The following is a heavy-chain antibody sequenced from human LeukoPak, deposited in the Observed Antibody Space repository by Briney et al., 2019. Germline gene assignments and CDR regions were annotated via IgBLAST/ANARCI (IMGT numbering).Heavy chain of an antibody. CDR3: ATSNDDSSVYRPFDV. CDR2: INQDGSEK. Sequence: GEPLRLPCAPSGFTPRNYGMTGAPQAPGKGLKGVANINQDGSEKNHVGSVKGRFAISRDNAKNSLYMQMNRLRAEDTAVYYCATSNDDSSVYRPFDVWGQGTMVTVSS. D-gene: IGHD3-22*01. CDR1: GFTPRNYG. V-gene: IGHV3-7*02. J-gene: IGHJ3*01.